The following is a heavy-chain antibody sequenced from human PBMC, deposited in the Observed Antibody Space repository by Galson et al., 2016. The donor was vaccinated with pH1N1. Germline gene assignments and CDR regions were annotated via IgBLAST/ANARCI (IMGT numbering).Heavy chain of an antibody. J-gene: IGHJ6*03. Sequence: SLRLSCAASGFTFSSYSMNWVRQAPGKGLEWISYITRSSQTIYYADSVKGRFTISRDNAKNALYLQMNSLRDEDTAIYYCAMCSLLGDYFMDVGDTRTTVTFSS. V-gene: IGHV3-48*02. CDR2: ITRSSQTI. D-gene: IGHD2/OR15-2a*01. CDR1: GFTFSSYS. CDR3: AMCSLLGDYFMDV.